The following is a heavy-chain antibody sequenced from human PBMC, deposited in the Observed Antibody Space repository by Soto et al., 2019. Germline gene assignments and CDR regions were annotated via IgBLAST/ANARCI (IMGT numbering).Heavy chain of an antibody. V-gene: IGHV4-30-2*01. Sequence: QLQLQESGSGLVKPSQTLSLTCAVSGGSISSGGYSWSWIRQPPGKGLEWIGYIYHSGSTYYNPAPXRXITIAVDRSKNQFSLKLSSVTAADTAVYSCARVPSPWGQGTLVTVSS. CDR1: GGSISSGGYS. CDR2: IYHSGST. J-gene: IGHJ5*02. CDR3: ARVPSP.